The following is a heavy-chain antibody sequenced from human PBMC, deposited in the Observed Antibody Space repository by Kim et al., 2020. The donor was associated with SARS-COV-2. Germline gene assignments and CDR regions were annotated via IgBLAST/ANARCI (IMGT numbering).Heavy chain of an antibody. CDR3: ARDLVDTAISYYYYGMDV. Sequence: SETLSLTCTVSGGSISSGSYYWSWIRQPAGKGLEWIGRIYTSGSTNYNPSLNSRVTISVDTSKNQFSLKLSSVTAADTAVYYCARDLVDTAISYYYYGMDVWGQGTTVTVSS. J-gene: IGHJ6*02. CDR1: GGSISSGSYY. CDR2: IYTSGST. D-gene: IGHD5-18*01. V-gene: IGHV4-61*02.